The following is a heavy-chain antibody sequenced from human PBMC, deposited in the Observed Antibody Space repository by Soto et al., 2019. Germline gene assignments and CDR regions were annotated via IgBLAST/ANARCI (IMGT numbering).Heavy chain of an antibody. J-gene: IGHJ6*02. D-gene: IGHD6-19*01. Sequence: EVQLVESGGGLVQPGGSLRLSWAASGLIFSDYHMDWVRQAPGKGLEWVGRIRRKANSYTTEYAASVKGRFTISRDDSKNSLYLQMNSLKSEDTAVYYCAMLGGWSGGSSGMDVWGQGTTVTVSS. CDR1: GLIFSDYH. CDR2: IRRKANSYTT. V-gene: IGHV3-72*01. CDR3: AMLGGWSGGSSGMDV.